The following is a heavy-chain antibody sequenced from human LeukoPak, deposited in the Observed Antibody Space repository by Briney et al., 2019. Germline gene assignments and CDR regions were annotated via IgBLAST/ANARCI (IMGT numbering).Heavy chain of an antibody. CDR3: ARGYCSGGSCYPDY. CDR1: GGSISSYY. Sequence: PSETLSLTCTVSGGSISSYYWSWIRQPPGKGLEWIGYIYTSGSTNYNPSLEGRVTISVDTSKNQFSLKLSSVTAADTAVYYCARGYCSGGSCYPDYWGQGTLVTVSS. D-gene: IGHD2-15*01. V-gene: IGHV4-4*09. J-gene: IGHJ4*02. CDR2: IYTSGST.